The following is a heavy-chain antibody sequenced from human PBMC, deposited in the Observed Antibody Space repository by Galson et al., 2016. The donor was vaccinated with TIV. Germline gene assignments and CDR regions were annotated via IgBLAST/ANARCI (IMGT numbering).Heavy chain of an antibody. J-gene: IGHJ4*02. Sequence: SVKVSCKASGYTFNKYYMHWVRQAPGQGLEWMGIINPSDGTTVYAQSFQGRVTMTRDTSTSTVHMELSSLTSEDTAVYYCVSGMGSGRPRNFDYWGQGTLVTVST. V-gene: IGHV1-46*03. CDR3: VSGMGSGRPRNFDY. D-gene: IGHD3-10*01. CDR1: GYTFNKYY. CDR2: INPSDGTT.